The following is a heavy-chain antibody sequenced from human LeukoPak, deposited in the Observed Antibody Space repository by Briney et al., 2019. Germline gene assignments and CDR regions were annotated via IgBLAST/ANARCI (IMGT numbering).Heavy chain of an antibody. J-gene: IGHJ3*02. CDR1: GYTLTEFS. CDR3: ASIEVAGWLDAFDI. CDR2: FDRDDGET. D-gene: IGHD6-19*01. Sequence: ASLKVSCKVSGYTLTEFSMRWVRQAPGEGREWMGGFDRDDGETIYAQKFQGRVTMTEDTSTDTDYMELSSLRSEDTAVYDCASIEVAGWLDAFDIWGQGTMVTVSS. V-gene: IGHV1-24*01.